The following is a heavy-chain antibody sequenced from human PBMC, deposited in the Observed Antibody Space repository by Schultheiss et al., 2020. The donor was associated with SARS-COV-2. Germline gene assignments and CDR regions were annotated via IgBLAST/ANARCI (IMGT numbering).Heavy chain of an antibody. Sequence: SQTLSLTCTVSGGSISSYYWSWIRQPPGKGLEWIGYIYYNGSTNYNPSLKSRVTMSVDTSKNQFSLKLSSVTAADTAVYYCARVGRSDAFDIWGQGTMVTVSS. D-gene: IGHD3-16*01. CDR1: GGSISSYY. J-gene: IGHJ3*02. CDR2: IYYNGST. CDR3: ARVGRSDAFDI. V-gene: IGHV4-59*12.